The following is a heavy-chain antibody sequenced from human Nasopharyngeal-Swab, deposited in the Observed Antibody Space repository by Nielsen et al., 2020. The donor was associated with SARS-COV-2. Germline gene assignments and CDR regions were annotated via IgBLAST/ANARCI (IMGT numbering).Heavy chain of an antibody. V-gene: IGHV3-9*01. J-gene: IGHJ6*02. CDR2: ISRNSGSI. Sequence: VRQAPGKGLEWVSGISRNSGSIGYADSVKGRFTISRDNAKNSLYLQMNSLRAEDTALYYCAKGRSGWSYYGMDVWGQGTTVTVSS. CDR3: AKGRSGWSYYGMDV. D-gene: IGHD6-19*01.